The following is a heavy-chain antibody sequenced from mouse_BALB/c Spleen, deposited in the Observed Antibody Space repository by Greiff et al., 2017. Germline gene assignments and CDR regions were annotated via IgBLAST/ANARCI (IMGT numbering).Heavy chain of an antibody. D-gene: IGHD2-10*01. J-gene: IGHJ3*01. CDR2: IWTGGGT. CDR3: VRAYYGNYLAFAY. V-gene: IGHV2-9-2*01. CDR1: GFSLTSYD. Sequence: VQLVESGPGLVAPSQSLSITCTVSGFSLTSYDISWIRQPPGKGLEWLGVIWTGGGTNYNSAFMSRLSISKDNSKSQVFLKMNSLQTDDTAIYYCVRAYYGNYLAFAYWGQGTLVTVSA.